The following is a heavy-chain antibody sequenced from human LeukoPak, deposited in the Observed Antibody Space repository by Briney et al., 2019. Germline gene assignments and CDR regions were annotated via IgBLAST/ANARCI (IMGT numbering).Heavy chain of an antibody. CDR1: GLSVSSNF. J-gene: IGHJ3*02. D-gene: IGHD2-2*01. V-gene: IGHV3-53*01. CDR2: IYGGGST. CDR3: AKDLNFQIVVVPAYGSDAFDI. Sequence: GGSLRLSCAATGLSVSSNFMSWVRQAPGKGLEWVSVIYGGGSTYYADSVKGRFTISRDTPKNTLYLQMNSLRAEDTAVYYCAKDLNFQIVVVPAYGSDAFDIWGQGTMVTVSS.